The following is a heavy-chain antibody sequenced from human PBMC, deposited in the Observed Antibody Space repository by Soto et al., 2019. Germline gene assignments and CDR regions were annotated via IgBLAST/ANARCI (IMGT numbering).Heavy chain of an antibody. V-gene: IGHV3-9*01. J-gene: IGHJ6*02. CDR2: ISWNSGSI. Sequence: GGSLRLSCAASGFTFDDYAMHWVRQAPGKGLEWVSGISWNSGSIGYADSVKGRFTISRDNAKNSLYLQMNSLRAEDTALYYCAALGGIPNYYGMDVWGQGTTVTVSS. CDR3: AALGGIPNYYGMDV. D-gene: IGHD6-13*01. CDR1: GFTFDDYA.